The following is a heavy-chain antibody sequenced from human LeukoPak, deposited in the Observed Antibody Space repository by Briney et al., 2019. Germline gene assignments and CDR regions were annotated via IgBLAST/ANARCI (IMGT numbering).Heavy chain of an antibody. D-gene: IGHD3-22*01. CDR1: GFTFSNYW. CDR2: INQDGSEK. Sequence: PGGSLRLSCVASGFTFSNYWMGWVRQAPGKGLERVANINQDGSEKYSVDSVRGRFTFSRDNAKNSLFLQMDNLRADDTAVYYCARDDSSGQYYFDYWGQGTLVTVSS. CDR3: ARDDSSGQYYFDY. J-gene: IGHJ4*02. V-gene: IGHV3-7*01.